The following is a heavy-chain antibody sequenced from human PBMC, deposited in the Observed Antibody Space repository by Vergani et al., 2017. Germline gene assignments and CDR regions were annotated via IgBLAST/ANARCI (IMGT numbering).Heavy chain of an antibody. D-gene: IGHD6-19*01. J-gene: IGHJ4*02. CDR2: INSDVSST. V-gene: IGHV3-74*01. CDR3: ARGAVADTFDY. Sequence: EVQLVESGGGLVQPGGSLRLSCAASGFTFSSYWMHWVRQAPGKGLVWVSRINSDVSSTSYADSVKGRFTISRHNSKNTLYLQMNSLRAEDTAVYYCARGAVADTFDYWGQGTLVTVSS. CDR1: GFTFSSYW.